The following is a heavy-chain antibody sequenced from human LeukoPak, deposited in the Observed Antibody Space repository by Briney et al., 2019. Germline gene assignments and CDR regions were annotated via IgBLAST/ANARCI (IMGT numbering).Heavy chain of an antibody. V-gene: IGHV4-39*01. CDR3: ARLKLLGVVIQILDY. CDR2: IYYSGST. J-gene: IGHJ4*02. Sequence: SETLSLTCTVSGGSISSSSYYWGWIRQPPGKGLEWIGSIYYSGSTYYNPSLKSRVTISVDTSKNQFSLKLSSVTAADTAVYYCARLKLLGVVIQILDYWGQGTLVTVSS. CDR1: GGSISSSSYY. D-gene: IGHD3-3*01.